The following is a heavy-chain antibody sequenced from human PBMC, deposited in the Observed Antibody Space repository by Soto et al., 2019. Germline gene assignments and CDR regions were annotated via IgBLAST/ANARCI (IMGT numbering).Heavy chain of an antibody. D-gene: IGHD2-21*01. CDR3: ARDSGIPGRYWYFGL. CDR1: GYTFSDYF. Sequence: QVQLVQSGAEVKKPGASVKVSCTTYGYTFSDYFLHWVRQAPGQGPEWMGFINPKRGGTDYAQKFQGRVTRTRDTSSSTVYMDLSGLTSDDTAIYYCARDSGIPGRYWYFGLWGRGTLVTVSS. CDR2: INPKRGGT. V-gene: IGHV1-2*02. J-gene: IGHJ2*01.